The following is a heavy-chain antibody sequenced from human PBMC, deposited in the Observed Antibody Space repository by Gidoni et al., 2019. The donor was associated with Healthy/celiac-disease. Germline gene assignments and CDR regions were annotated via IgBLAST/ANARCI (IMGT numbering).Heavy chain of an antibody. CDR1: GFTFSSYG. Sequence: QVQLVESGGGVVQPGRSLRLSCAAYGFTFSSYGMHWVRQAPGKGLEWVAVIWYDGSNKYYADSVKGRFTISRDNSKNTLYLQMNSLRAEDTAVYYCARDMGSGWTDTFDYWGQGTLVTVSS. CDR2: IWYDGSNK. CDR3: ARDMGSGWTDTFDY. V-gene: IGHV3-33*01. D-gene: IGHD6-19*01. J-gene: IGHJ4*02.